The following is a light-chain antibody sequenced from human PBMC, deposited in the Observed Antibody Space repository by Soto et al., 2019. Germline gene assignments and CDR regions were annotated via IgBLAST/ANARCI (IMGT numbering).Light chain of an antibody. V-gene: IGKV3-20*01. CDR2: GSS. Sequence: EVVLTQSPGTLSLSPGEAATLSCRASQTVSSGYLAWYQQRSGQAPRLLIYGSSSRASDVPDRFSGSGSGTEFTLTISSLEPEDFAVYFSQQYARSPWTFGQGTKLEIK. J-gene: IGKJ1*01. CDR3: QQYARSPWT. CDR1: QTVSSGY.